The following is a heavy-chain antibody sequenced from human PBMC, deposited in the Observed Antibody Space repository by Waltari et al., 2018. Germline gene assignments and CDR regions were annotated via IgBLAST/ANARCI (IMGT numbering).Heavy chain of an antibody. CDR1: GYTFTGYY. CDR2: SNPILGGT. CDR3: ARGSTNTGKGAFDI. V-gene: IGHV1-2*06. D-gene: IGHD3-10*01. Sequence: QVQLVQSGAEVKKPGASVKVSCKASGYTFTGYYMHWVLQAPGQGLEWKGRSNPILGGTNDVQKVQGRVTMTRDTSISTAYMELSRRRSDDTAVYYCARGSTNTGKGAFDIWGQGTMVTVSS. J-gene: IGHJ3*02.